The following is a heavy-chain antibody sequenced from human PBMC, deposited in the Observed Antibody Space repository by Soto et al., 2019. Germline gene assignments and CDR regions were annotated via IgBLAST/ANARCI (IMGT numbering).Heavy chain of an antibody. D-gene: IGHD3-10*01. CDR3: ASTYCGSGSYYEGPFGY. CDR1: GGTFSSYA. Sequence: QVQLVQSGAEVQKPGSSVKVSCKASGGTFSSYAISWVRQAPGQGLEWMGGIIPIFGTANYAQKFQGRVTITADESTSTAYMELSSLRSEDTAVYYWASTYCGSGSYYEGPFGYWGQGTLVTVSS. V-gene: IGHV1-69*01. CDR2: IIPIFGTA. J-gene: IGHJ4*02.